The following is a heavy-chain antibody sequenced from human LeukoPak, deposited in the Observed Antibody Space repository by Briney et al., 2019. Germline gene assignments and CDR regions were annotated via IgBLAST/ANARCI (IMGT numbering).Heavy chain of an antibody. V-gene: IGHV1-2*02. CDR3: ARGGGMVANPEN. Sequence: ASVKVSCKTSGYSFTDYYIHWVRQAPGQGLEWMGWIDPSSGVTKYAQKFQGRVTMTRDTSIRTAYMELSRLRSDDAAVYYCARGGGMVANPENWGQGTLVTVSS. D-gene: IGHD3-10*01. CDR2: IDPSSGVT. J-gene: IGHJ4*02. CDR1: GYSFTDYY.